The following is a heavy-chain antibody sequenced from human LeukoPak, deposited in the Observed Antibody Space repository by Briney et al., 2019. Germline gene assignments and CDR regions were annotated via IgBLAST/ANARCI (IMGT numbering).Heavy chain of an antibody. CDR3: ARVKDRNYLFDY. Sequence: SETLSLTCAVSGGSISSSNWWSWVRQPPGQGLEWIGEIYHSGSTNYNPSLKSRVTISVDKSKNQFSLKLSSVTAADTAVYYCARVKDRNYLFDYWGQGTLVTVSS. CDR1: GGSISSSNW. D-gene: IGHD4-11*01. V-gene: IGHV4-4*02. CDR2: IYHSGST. J-gene: IGHJ4*02.